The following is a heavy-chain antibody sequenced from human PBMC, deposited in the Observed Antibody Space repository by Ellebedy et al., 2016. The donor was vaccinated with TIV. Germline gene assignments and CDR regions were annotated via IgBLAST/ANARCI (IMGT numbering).Heavy chain of an antibody. CDR1: GFTFSVRS. D-gene: IGHD1-26*01. J-gene: IGHJ4*02. Sequence: GGSLRLXXAASGFTFSVRSMTWVRQAPGKGLEWVATVSYEGNGYYADSVKGRFSISRDNGKNSIFLQMNSLRVEDTALYYCTRDASEWARDCWGQGTLVTVSS. CDR2: VSYEGNG. V-gene: IGHV3-21*01. CDR3: TRDASEWARDC.